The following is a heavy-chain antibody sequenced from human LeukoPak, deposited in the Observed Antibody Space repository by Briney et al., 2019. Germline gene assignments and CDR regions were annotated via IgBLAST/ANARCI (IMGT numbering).Heavy chain of an antibody. J-gene: IGHJ4*02. CDR3: AKDSPGATPMYYFDY. CDR1: GFTFSSYG. CDR2: IRYDGSNK. V-gene: IGHV3-30*02. Sequence: GGSLRLSCAASGFTFSSYGMHRVRQAPGKGLEWVAFIRYDGSNKYYADSVKGRFTISRDNSKNTLYLQMNSLRAEDTAVYYCAKDSPGATPMYYFDYWGQGTLVTVSS. D-gene: IGHD1-26*01.